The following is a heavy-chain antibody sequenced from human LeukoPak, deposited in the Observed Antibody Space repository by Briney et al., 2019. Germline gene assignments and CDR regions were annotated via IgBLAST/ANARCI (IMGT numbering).Heavy chain of an antibody. V-gene: IGHV4-38-2*01. Sequence: SETLSLTCAVSGYSISSGYYWGWIRQPPGKGLEWIGSIYHSGSTYYNPSLKSRVTISVDTSKNQFSLKLSSVTAADTAVYYCARRWYDSGGYYSGGAFDIWGQGTMVTVSS. D-gene: IGHD3-22*01. CDR1: GYSISSGYY. CDR3: ARRWYDSGGYYSGGAFDI. CDR2: IYHSGST. J-gene: IGHJ3*02.